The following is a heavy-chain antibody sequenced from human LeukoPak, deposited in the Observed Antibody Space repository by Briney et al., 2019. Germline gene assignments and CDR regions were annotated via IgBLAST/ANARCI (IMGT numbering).Heavy chain of an antibody. CDR3: TTRTTTTIY. J-gene: IGHJ4*02. CDR2: IASNTDGGTT. D-gene: IGHD1-7*01. CDR1: GFIFNNYW. V-gene: IGHV3-15*04. Sequence: GGSLRLSCAASGFIFNNYWMNWVRQAPGKGLEWVGRIASNTDGGTTDYAAPVKGRFTISRDDSKNALYLQMNSLKTEDTALYYCTTRTTTTIYWGQGTLVTVSS.